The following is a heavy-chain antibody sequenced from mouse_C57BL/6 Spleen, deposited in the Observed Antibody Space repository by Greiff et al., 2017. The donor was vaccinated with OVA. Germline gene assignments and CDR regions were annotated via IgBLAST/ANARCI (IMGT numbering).Heavy chain of an antibody. CDR3: ARGYSNFSWFAY. V-gene: IGHV1-80*01. CDR1: GYAFSSYW. CDR2: IYPGDGDT. D-gene: IGHD2-5*01. Sequence: VQLVESGAELVKPGASVKISCKASGYAFSSYWMNWVKQRPGKGLEWIGQIYPGDGDTNYNGKFKGKATLTADKSSSTAYMQLSSLTSEDSAVYFCARGYSNFSWFAYWGQGTLVTVSA. J-gene: IGHJ3*01.